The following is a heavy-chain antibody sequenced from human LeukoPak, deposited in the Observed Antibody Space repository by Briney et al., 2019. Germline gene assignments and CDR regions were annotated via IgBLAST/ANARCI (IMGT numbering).Heavy chain of an antibody. Sequence: RASVKVSCKASGYTFTSYGISWVRQAPGQGLEWMGWISAYNGNTNYAHSLQGRVTMTTDTSTSTAYMELRSLSSDDTAVYYRARDHYYDSSGYYGRDYWGQGTLVTVSP. CDR2: ISAYNGNT. D-gene: IGHD3-22*01. V-gene: IGHV1-18*01. CDR3: ARDHYYDSSGYYGRDY. CDR1: GYTFTSYG. J-gene: IGHJ4*02.